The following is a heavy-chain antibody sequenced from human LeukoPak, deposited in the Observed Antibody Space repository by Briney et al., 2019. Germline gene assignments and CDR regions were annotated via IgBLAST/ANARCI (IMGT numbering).Heavy chain of an antibody. CDR2: INPNSGDT. CDR3: AKEGNQLLSFYYYGMDV. V-gene: IGHV1-2*02. CDR1: GYTFTDYR. J-gene: IGHJ6*02. Sequence: ASVKVSCKASGYTFTDYRMHWVRQAPGQGLKWLGWINPNSGDTSYAQRFQGRATMTRDTSISTAYMELSRLRSDDTAVYYCAKEGNQLLSFYYYGMDVWGQGTTVTVSS. D-gene: IGHD2-2*01.